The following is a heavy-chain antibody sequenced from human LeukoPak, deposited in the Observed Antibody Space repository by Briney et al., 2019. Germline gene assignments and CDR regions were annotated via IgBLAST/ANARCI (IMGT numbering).Heavy chain of an antibody. V-gene: IGHV1-2*02. Sequence: ASVKVSFKASVYTFTFYYMHWVRQAPGQGLEWMGWINPNSGATNYAHNFQGTVTMTRDTSITTAYMALSTLRSDDTAVYYCARALKIAAAGTGKGYWGQGTLVTVSS. CDR3: ARALKIAAAGTGKGY. CDR1: VYTFTFYY. CDR2: INPNSGAT. D-gene: IGHD6-13*01. J-gene: IGHJ4*02.